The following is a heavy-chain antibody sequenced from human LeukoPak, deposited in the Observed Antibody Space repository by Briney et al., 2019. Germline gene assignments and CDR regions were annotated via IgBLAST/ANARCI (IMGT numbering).Heavy chain of an antibody. CDR1: GFTFSNTW. D-gene: IGHD3-10*02. Sequence: PGGSLRLSCAASGFTFSNTWMSWVRQAPGKGLEWVGRIKIKIDGATADYAAPVKGRFTISRDDSKDTLYLQMNSLRTEDTALYYCARDLHYYVAMDVWGQGTTVTVSS. V-gene: IGHV3-15*01. CDR3: ARDLHYYVAMDV. J-gene: IGHJ6*02. CDR2: IKIKIDGATA.